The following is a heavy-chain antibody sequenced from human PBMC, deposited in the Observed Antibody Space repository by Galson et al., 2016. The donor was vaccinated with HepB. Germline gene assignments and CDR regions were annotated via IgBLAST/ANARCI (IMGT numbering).Heavy chain of an antibody. CDR2: ISGDGGIT. D-gene: IGHD4-23*01. CDR3: AKERGKAEGSLYYYGLDL. Sequence: SLRLSCAASEFTSDEYVMHWVRQAPGKGLEWVALISGDGGITYYGDSVKGRFTISRDNNKNSLYLQMNSLRTEDTALYYCAKERGKAEGSLYYYGLDLWGQGTTVTVSS. J-gene: IGHJ6*02. V-gene: IGHV3-43*02. CDR1: EFTSDEYV.